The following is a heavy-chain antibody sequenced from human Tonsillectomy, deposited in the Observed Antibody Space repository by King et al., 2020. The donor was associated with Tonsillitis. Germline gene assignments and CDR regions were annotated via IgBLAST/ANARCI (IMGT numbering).Heavy chain of an antibody. CDR2: IKEDGSET. CDR3: ARDTSDLPYHFGMDV. D-gene: IGHD2-2*01. V-gene: IGHV3-7*01. J-gene: IGHJ6*02. CDR1: GFTFSSDW. Sequence: VQLVESGGGLVQPGGSLRLSCAASGFTFSSDWMSWVRQAPGKGLDWVANIKEDGSETYYVDSLKGRFTISRDNAKNSVYLQINTLRAEDTAVYYVARDTSDLPYHFGMDVWGQGTTVTVSS.